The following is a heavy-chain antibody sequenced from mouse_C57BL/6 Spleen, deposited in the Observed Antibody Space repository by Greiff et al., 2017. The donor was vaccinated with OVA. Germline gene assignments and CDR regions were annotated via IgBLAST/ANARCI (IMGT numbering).Heavy chain of an antibody. CDR1: GYTFTDYE. Sequence: VQLQQSGAELVRPGASVTLSCKASGYTFTDYEMHWVKQTPVQGLEWIGAFDPETGGTAYNEKFKGKATLTADKSSSTAYMELRSLTSEDSAVYYCTRKGPWFAYWGQGTLVTVSA. CDR2: FDPETGGT. V-gene: IGHV1-15*01. CDR3: TRKGPWFAY. J-gene: IGHJ3*01.